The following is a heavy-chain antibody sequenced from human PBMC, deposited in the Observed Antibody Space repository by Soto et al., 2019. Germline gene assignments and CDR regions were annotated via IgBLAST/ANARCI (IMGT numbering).Heavy chain of an antibody. CDR2: IWYDGSDK. D-gene: IGHD2-2*01. V-gene: IGHV3-33*01. Sequence: VGSLRLSCAASGFTFRNHGMHWVRLAPGKGLEWVAVIWYDGSDKYYADSVKGRFTISRDNSKNTLYLQMNNLRGDDTAVYYCARDLGWPAARFDPWGQGTLVTVSS. CDR3: ARDLGWPAARFDP. J-gene: IGHJ5*02. CDR1: GFTFRNHG.